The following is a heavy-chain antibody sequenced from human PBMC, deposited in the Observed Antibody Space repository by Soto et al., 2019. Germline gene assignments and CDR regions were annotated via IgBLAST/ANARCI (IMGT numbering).Heavy chain of an antibody. V-gene: IGHV3-33*01. CDR1: GFTFSSYG. CDR2: IWYDGSNK. J-gene: IGHJ4*02. Sequence: QGQLVESGGGVVQPGRSERLSCAASGFTFSSYGMHWVRQAPGKGLQWVAVIWYDGSNKYYADSVKGRFTISRDNSKNTLYLQMNSLRAEDTAVYYCARGRILLIDYWGQGTMVTVSS. CDR3: ARGRILLIDY. D-gene: IGHD1-26*01.